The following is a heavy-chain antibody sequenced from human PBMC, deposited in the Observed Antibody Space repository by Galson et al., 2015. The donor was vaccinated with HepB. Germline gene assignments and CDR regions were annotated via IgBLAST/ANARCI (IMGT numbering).Heavy chain of an antibody. CDR1: GFTFSHYA. Sequence: SLRLSCAASGFTFSHYAMTWVRQAPGKGLEWVSSISGGGGSTYYADSVKGRFTISRDNSKSTLYLQMNSLRAEDTAVYYCAKSFMADYWGQGTLVTVSS. D-gene: IGHD1-26*01. J-gene: IGHJ4*02. CDR3: AKSFMADY. V-gene: IGHV3-23*01. CDR2: ISGGGGST.